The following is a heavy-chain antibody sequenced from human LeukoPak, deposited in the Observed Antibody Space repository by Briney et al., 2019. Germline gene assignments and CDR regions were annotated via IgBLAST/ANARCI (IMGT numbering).Heavy chain of an antibody. CDR3: AKDPTLPGTAEYFQH. D-gene: IGHD6-13*01. V-gene: IGHV3-30*18. Sequence: PGRSLRLSCAASGFTFSSYGMHWVRQAPGKGLEWVAVISYDGSNKYYADSVKGRFTISRDNSKNTLYLQMNSLRAEDTAVYYCAKDPTLPGTAEYFQHWGQGTLVTVSS. J-gene: IGHJ1*01. CDR1: GFTFSSYG. CDR2: ISYDGSNK.